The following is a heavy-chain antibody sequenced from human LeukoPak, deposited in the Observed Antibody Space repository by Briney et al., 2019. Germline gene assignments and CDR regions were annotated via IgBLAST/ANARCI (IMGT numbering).Heavy chain of an antibody. J-gene: IGHJ5*02. CDR3: AREILVVVPAAILDWFDP. V-gene: IGHV4-30-4*08. Sequence: SETLSLTCTVSGGSISSGDYYWSWIRQPPGKGLEWIGYIYYSGSTYYNPSLKSRVTISVDTSKNQFSLKLSTVTAADTAVYYCAREILVVVPAAILDWFDPWGQGTLVTVSS. CDR2: IYYSGST. CDR1: GGSISSGDYY. D-gene: IGHD2-2*02.